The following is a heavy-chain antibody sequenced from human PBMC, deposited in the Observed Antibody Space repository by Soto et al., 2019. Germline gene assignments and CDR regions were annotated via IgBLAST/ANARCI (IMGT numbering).Heavy chain of an antibody. Sequence: LPETLSLNCAVYGWSFSGYYWGWIRQSPGKGLEWIGEINHSGSTNYNPSLKSRVTISVDTSKNQFSLKLSSVTAADTAVYYCARDYCTIGICYPSPFDYWGQGTPVTVSS. D-gene: IGHD2-8*01. V-gene: IGHV4-34*01. CDR2: INHSGST. CDR1: GWSFSGYY. J-gene: IGHJ4*02. CDR3: ARDYCTIGICYPSPFDY.